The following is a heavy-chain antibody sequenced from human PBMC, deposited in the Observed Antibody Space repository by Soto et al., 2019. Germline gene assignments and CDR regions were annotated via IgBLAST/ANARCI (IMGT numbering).Heavy chain of an antibody. CDR3: ARDLGYCTNGVCYPEWFDP. D-gene: IGHD2-8*01. J-gene: IGHJ5*02. V-gene: IGHV1-3*01. CDR1: GYTFTSYA. CDR2: INAGNGNT. Sequence: ASVKVSCKASGYTFTSYAMHWVRQAPGQRLEWMGWINAGNGNTKYSQKFQGRVTITRDTSASTAYMELSSLRSEDTAVYYCARDLGYCTNGVCYPEWFDPWGQGTLVTVSS.